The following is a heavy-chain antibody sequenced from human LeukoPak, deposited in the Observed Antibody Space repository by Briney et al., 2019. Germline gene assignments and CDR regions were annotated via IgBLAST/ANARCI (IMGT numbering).Heavy chain of an antibody. J-gene: IGHJ3*02. V-gene: IGHV4-59*01. CDR3: ARSGWTYYYGSGSYGPFDI. Sequence: PSETLSLTCTVSGGSISSYYWSWIRQPPGKGLEWIGYIYYSGSTNYNPSLKSRVTISVDTSKNQFSLKLSSVTAADTAVYYCARSGWTYYYGSGSYGPFDIWGQGTMVTVSS. CDR2: IYYSGST. CDR1: GGSISSYY. D-gene: IGHD3-10*01.